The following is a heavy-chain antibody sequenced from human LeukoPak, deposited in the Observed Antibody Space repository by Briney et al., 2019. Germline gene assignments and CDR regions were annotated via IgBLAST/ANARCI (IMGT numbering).Heavy chain of an antibody. V-gene: IGHV1-18*01. Sequence: ASVKVSCKTSGYTFTNYDINWVRQATGQGLEWMGWMNPNSGSTNYAQKLQGRVTMTTDTSTSTAYMELRSLRSDDTAVYYCARDDYGDSKGWFDPWGQGTLVTVSS. CDR2: MNPNSGST. CDR1: GYTFTNYD. J-gene: IGHJ5*02. CDR3: ARDDYGDSKGWFDP. D-gene: IGHD4-17*01.